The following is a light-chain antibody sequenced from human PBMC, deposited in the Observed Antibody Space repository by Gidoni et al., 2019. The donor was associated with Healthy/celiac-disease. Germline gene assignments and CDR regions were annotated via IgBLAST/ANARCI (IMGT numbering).Light chain of an antibody. CDR1: QSLLHSNGYNY. CDR3: MQALQTPIFT. J-gene: IGKJ3*01. CDR2: LGS. V-gene: IGKV2-28*01. Sequence: DIVMTQSPLSLPVTPGEPASISCRSSQSLLHSNGYNYLDWYLQKPGQSPQLLIYLGSNRASGVPDRFSGSGSGTDVTLKISRVEAEDVGVYYGMQALQTPIFTFGPGTKVDIK.